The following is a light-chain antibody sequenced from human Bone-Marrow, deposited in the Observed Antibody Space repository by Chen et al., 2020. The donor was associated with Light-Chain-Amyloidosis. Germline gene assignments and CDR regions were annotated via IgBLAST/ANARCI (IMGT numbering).Light chain of an antibody. J-gene: IGLJ3*02. CDR3: QVWDRSSDRPV. CDR1: NIGTTS. V-gene: IGLV3-21*02. CDR2: DDS. Sequence: SYVLTQPSSLSVAPGQTATIACGGNNIGTTSVHWYPQTPGQAPLLVVYDDSDRPSGIPERLSSSNSGNTATLTISRVEAGYEADYYCQVWDRSSDRPVFGGGTKLTVL.